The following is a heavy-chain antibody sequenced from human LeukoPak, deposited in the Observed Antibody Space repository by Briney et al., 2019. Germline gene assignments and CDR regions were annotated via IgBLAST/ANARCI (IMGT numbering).Heavy chain of an antibody. CDR2: ISGSGGST. V-gene: IGHV3-23*01. CDR1: GFTFSSYA. CDR3: AKDRGLRYCSSTSCPYFDY. J-gene: IGHJ4*02. Sequence: GGSLRLSCAASGFTFSSYAMSWVRQAPGKGLEWVSAISGSGGSTYYADSVKGRFTISRDNSKNTLYLQMNSLRAEDTAVYYCAKDRGLRYCSSTSCPYFDYWGQGTLVTVSS. D-gene: IGHD2-2*01.